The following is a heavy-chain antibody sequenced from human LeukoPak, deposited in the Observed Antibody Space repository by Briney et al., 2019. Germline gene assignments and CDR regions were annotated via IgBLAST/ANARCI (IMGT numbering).Heavy chain of an antibody. CDR2: ISGSGGST. J-gene: IGHJ3*02. V-gene: IGHV3-23*01. CDR3: AKDRSPRYDSSGYYYDAFDI. CDR1: GFTFSSYA. Sequence: PGGSLRLSCAASGFTFSSYAMSWVRQAPGKGLEWVSAISGSGGSTYYADSVKGRFTISRDNSKNTLYLQMDSLRAEDTAVYYCAKDRSPRYDSSGYYYDAFDIWGQGTMVTVSS. D-gene: IGHD3-22*01.